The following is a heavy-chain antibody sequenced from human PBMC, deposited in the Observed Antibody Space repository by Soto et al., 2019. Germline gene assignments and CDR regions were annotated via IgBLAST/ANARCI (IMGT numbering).Heavy chain of an antibody. Sequence: VHLPPAGPGPGEALQNPPPHCAHSRGRVSSQTAAWDWIRSSPSRGLEWLGRTYYRSNWRHDYAVSVKSRITVNPDTSKNHFSLQLNSVTPDDTAVYYCARGVAGSGFDLWGQGTLVTVSS. CDR1: RGRVSSQTAA. D-gene: IGHD6-19*01. CDR3: ARGVAGSGFDL. CDR2: TYYRSNWRH. V-gene: IGHV6-1*01. J-gene: IGHJ4*02.